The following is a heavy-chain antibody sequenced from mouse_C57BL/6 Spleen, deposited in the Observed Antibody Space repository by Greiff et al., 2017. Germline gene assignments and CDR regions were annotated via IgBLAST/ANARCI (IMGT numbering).Heavy chain of an antibody. J-gene: IGHJ1*03. V-gene: IGHV5-17*01. CDR2: ISRGSSTI. CDR1: GFTFSDYG. D-gene: IGHD2-5*01. CDR3: ARKSNYRYFDV. Sequence: EVKLMESGGGLVKPGGSLKLSCAASGFTFSDYGMHWVRQAPEKGLEWVAYISRGSSTIYYADTVKGRFTISRDNAKNTLFLQMTSLRSEDTAMYYCARKSNYRYFDVWGTGTTVTVSS.